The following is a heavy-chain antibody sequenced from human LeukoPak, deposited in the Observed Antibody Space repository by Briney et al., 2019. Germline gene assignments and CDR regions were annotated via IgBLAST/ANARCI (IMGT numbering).Heavy chain of an antibody. J-gene: IGHJ4*02. CDR1: GYTFTGYY. CDR2: INPNSGGT. D-gene: IGHD3-3*01. Sequence: EASVKVSCKASGYTFTGYYMHWVRQAPGQGLEWMGWINPNSGGTNYAQKFQGRVTMTRDTSISTAYMELSRLRSDDTAVYYCARARVLRFLECPGPYWGQGTLVTVSS. CDR3: ARARVLRFLECPGPY. V-gene: IGHV1-2*02.